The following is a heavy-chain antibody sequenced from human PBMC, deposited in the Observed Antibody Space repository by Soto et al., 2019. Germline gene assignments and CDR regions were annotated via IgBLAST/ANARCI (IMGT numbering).Heavy chain of an antibody. CDR2: ISAYNGNT. V-gene: IGHV1-18*01. CDR3: ARGNTVTTIDY. D-gene: IGHD4-17*01. CDR1: GGTFSSYT. Sequence: GASVKVSCKASGGTFSSYTISWVRQAPGQGLEWMGWISAYNGNTNYAQKLQGRVTMTTDTSTSTAYMELRSLRSDDTAVYYCARGNTVTTIDYWGQGTLVIVSS. J-gene: IGHJ4*02.